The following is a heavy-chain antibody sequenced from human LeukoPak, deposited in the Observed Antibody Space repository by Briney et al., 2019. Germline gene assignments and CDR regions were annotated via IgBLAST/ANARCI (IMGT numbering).Heavy chain of an antibody. J-gene: IGHJ4*02. CDR2: ISSSSSYI. CDR3: AKDTDYDSSGYYGY. D-gene: IGHD3-22*01. V-gene: IGHV3-21*04. Sequence: GGSLRLSCAASGFTFSDYNMNWVRQAPGKGLEWVSSISSSSSYISYADSVKGRFTISRDNSKNTLYLQMNSLRAEDTAVYYCAKDTDYDSSGYYGYWGQGTLVTVSS. CDR1: GFTFSDYN.